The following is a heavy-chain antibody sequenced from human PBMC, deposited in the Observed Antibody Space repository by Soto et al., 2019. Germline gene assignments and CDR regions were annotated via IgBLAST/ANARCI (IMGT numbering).Heavy chain of an antibody. CDR1: GFTFSSYW. V-gene: IGHV3-7*05. J-gene: IGHJ4*02. Sequence: GGSLRLSCAASGFTFSSYWMSWVRQAPGKGLEWVANIKQDGSEKYYVDSVKGRFTISRDNAKNSLYLQMNSLRAEDTAVYYCPRDSTDTYYDILTGYYKLPPYFDYWGQGTLVTVSS. CDR2: IKQDGSEK. CDR3: PRDSTDTYYDILTGYYKLPPYFDY. D-gene: IGHD3-9*01.